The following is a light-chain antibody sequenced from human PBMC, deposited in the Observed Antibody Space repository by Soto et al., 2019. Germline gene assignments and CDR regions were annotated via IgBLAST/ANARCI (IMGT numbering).Light chain of an antibody. J-gene: IGKJ4*01. CDR1: QSISSW. CDR3: QQYGSSPLT. CDR2: DAS. Sequence: DIQMTQSPSTLPESVGHTITTTCRASQSISSWLAWYQQKPGKDNKLMIYDASSLESGVPSRFSGSGSGTEFTLTISRLEPEDFAVYYCQQYGSSPLTFGGGTKVDIK. V-gene: IGKV1-5*01.